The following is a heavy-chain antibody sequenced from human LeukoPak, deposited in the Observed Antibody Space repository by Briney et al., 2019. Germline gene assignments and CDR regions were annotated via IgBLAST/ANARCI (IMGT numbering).Heavy chain of an antibody. V-gene: IGHV1-69*13. Sequence: GASVKVSCKASGGTFSSYAISWVRQAPGQGLEWMGGIIPIFGTANYAQKFQGRVTITADESTSTAYMELSSLKASDTAMYYCARAVPYYFDYWGQGTLVTVSS. CDR1: GGTFSSYA. CDR3: ARAVPYYFDY. D-gene: IGHD1-1*01. CDR2: IIPIFGTA. J-gene: IGHJ4*02.